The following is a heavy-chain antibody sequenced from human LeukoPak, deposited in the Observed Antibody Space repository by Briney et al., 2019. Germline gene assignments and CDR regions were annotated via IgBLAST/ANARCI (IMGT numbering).Heavy chain of an antibody. D-gene: IGHD3-10*01. J-gene: IGHJ4*02. CDR2: ISGSGGST. CDR3: AKGHGPTPSGVRGVSQPFDY. Sequence: VGTLRLSCAASGFTLSSYAMSSGRQAPGKGLEWVSAISGSGGSTYYADSVKGRFTISRDNSKNTLYLQRNSLRAVDPAVYYCAKGHGPTPSGVRGVSQPFDYWGQGPLVTVSS. CDR1: GFTLSSYA. V-gene: IGHV3-23*01.